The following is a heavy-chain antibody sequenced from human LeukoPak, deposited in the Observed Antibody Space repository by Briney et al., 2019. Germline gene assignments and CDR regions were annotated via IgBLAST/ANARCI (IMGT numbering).Heavy chain of an antibody. CDR3: ARAGIGFTDY. D-gene: IGHD3-3*01. CDR2: MNPNSANT. V-gene: IGHV1-8*03. CDR1: GYTFTSYD. Sequence: ASVKVSCKASGYTFTSYDINWVRQATGQGLEWMGWMNPNSANTAYAQKFQGRVTITRNTSTSTAYMELSSLRSEDTAVYYCARAGIGFTDYWGQGTLVIVSS. J-gene: IGHJ4*02.